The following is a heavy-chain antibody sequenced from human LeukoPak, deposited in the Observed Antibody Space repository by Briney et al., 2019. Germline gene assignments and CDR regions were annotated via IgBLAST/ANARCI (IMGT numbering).Heavy chain of an antibody. CDR2: ISPFNGNI. J-gene: IGHJ4*02. Sequence: ASVKVSCKASGYPFRSFGISWVRQAPGQGLEWMGWISPFNGNIQYAPKIQDRVTMTTDTSTSTAYMELRSMTSDDTAIYLRGSASRGFGLSVIIGNWGQGTLVIVSS. CDR3: GSASRGFGLSVIIGN. CDR1: GYPFRSFG. V-gene: IGHV1-18*01. D-gene: IGHD2-2*01.